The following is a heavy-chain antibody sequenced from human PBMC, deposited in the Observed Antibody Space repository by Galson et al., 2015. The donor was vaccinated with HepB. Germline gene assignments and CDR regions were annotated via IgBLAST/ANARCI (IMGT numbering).Heavy chain of an antibody. CDR3: ARGLVYGGKLGNGMDV. D-gene: IGHD4-23*01. J-gene: IGHJ6*02. V-gene: IGHV3-13*05. CDR1: GFTFSSYD. Sequence: SLRLSCAASGFTFSSYDMHWVRQATGKGLEWVSAIGTAGDPYYPGSVKGRFTISRENAKNSLYLQMNSLRAGDTAVYYCARGLVYGGKLGNGMDVWGQGTTVTVSS. CDR2: IGTAGDP.